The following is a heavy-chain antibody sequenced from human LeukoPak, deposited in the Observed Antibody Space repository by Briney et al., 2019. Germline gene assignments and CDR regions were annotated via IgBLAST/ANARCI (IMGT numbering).Heavy chain of an antibody. J-gene: IGHJ4*02. CDR3: ASVVRYSSSWYVLDY. CDR2: INHSGST. V-gene: IGHV4-39*07. Sequence: SETLSLTCTVSGGSISSGGYYWSWIRQHPGKGLEWIGEINHSGSTNYNPSLKSRVTISVDTSKNQFSLKLSSVTAADTAVYYCASVVRYSSSWYVLDYWGQGTLVTVSS. CDR1: GGSISSGGYY. D-gene: IGHD6-13*01.